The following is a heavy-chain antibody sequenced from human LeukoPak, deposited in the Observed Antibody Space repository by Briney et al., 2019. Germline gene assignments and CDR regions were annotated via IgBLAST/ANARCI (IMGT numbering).Heavy chain of an antibody. J-gene: IGHJ4*02. CDR2: ISDDGSRQ. V-gene: IGHV3-30-3*01. Sequence: PGGSLRLSCAATGFTFSNYAIHWGRQAPGKGLEWVAFISDDGSRQHYADSVKSRFTISRDNSKNTLNLQMNSLRAEDTAVYYCVKDRTGTYTLDYWGQGTLVTVSS. CDR1: GFTFSNYA. D-gene: IGHD3-10*01. CDR3: VKDRTGTYTLDY.